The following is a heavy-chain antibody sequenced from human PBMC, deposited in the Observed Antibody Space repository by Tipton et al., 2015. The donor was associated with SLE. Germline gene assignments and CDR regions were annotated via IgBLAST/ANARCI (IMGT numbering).Heavy chain of an antibody. CDR3: ATRTLHEQPAYNWFDP. CDR2: IYYSGST. Sequence: LRLSCTVSGGSISSHYWSWIRQPPGKGLEWIGYIYYSGSTNYNPSLKSRVTIAVDTSKNQFSLKLSSVTAADTALYYCATRTLHEQPAYNWFDPCGQGTLVTVSS. J-gene: IGHJ5*02. CDR1: GGSISSHY. D-gene: IGHD6-13*01. V-gene: IGHV4-59*11.